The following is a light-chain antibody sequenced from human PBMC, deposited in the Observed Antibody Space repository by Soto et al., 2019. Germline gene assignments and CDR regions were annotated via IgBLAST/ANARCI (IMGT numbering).Light chain of an antibody. Sequence: IQLTQSPSSLSASVGDRVTITCRASQGISSYLGWYQQKRGKAPKVXIYGASTLQSGVPSRFSGSGSGTDFTLTISSLQPEDFAMYYCQQLNKSTSTFGGGTKVDIK. CDR2: GAS. V-gene: IGKV1-9*01. CDR1: QGISSY. CDR3: QQLNKSTST. J-gene: IGKJ4*01.